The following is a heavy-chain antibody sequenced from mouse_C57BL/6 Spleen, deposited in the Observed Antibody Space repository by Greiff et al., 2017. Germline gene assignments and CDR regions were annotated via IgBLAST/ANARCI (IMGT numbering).Heavy chain of an antibody. Sequence: QVQLQQPGAELVKPGASVKLSCKASGYTFTSYWMHWVKQRPGQGLEWIGMIHPTSGSTNYNEKFKSKATLTVDKSSSTAYMQLSSLTSEASAVYYCAIDYYGSSYVGAWFAYWGQGTLVTVSA. CDR2: IHPTSGST. J-gene: IGHJ3*01. D-gene: IGHD1-1*01. CDR1: GYTFTSYW. V-gene: IGHV1-64*01. CDR3: AIDYYGSSYVGAWFAY.